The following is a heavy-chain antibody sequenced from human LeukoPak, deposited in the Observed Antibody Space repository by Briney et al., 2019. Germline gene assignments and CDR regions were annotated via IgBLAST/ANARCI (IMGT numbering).Heavy chain of an antibody. CDR3: ARGKGYRSSWYLIDY. V-gene: IGHV3-48*01. J-gene: IGHJ4*02. D-gene: IGHD6-13*01. Sequence: PGGSLRLSCAASGFTFSSYSMNWVRQAPGKGLEWVSYISSSSSTIYYADSVKGRFTISRDNAKNSLYLQMNSLRAEDTAVYYCARGKGYRSSWYLIDYWGQGTLVTVSS. CDR1: GFTFSSYS. CDR2: ISSSSSTI.